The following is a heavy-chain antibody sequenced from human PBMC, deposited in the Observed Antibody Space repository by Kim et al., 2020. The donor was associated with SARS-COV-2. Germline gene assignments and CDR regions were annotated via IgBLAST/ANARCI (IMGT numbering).Heavy chain of an antibody. CDR2: IYYSGST. J-gene: IGHJ3*02. V-gene: IGHV4-39*07. CDR3: ARAGNAAGTYYYDSSGYPRDAVDI. CDR1: GGSISSSSYY. Sequence: SETLSLTCTVSGGSISSSSYYWGWIRQPPGKGLEWIGSIYYSGSTYYNPSLKSRVTISVDTSKNQFSLKLSSVTAADTAVYYCARAGNAAGTYYYDSSGYPRDAVDIWGQGTMVTVSS. D-gene: IGHD3-22*01.